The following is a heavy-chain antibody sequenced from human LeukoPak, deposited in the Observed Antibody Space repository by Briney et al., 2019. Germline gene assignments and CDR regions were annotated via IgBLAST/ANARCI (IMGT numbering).Heavy chain of an antibody. J-gene: IGHJ5*02. V-gene: IGHV1-18*01. D-gene: IGHD3-10*01. CDR3: ARRTLLWFGELWKGGRFDP. Sequence: ASVKVSCKASGYTFTSYGISWVRQAPGQGLEWMGWISAYNGNTNYAQKLQGRVTMTTDTSTSTAYMELRSLRSDDTAVYYCARRTLLWFGELWKGGRFDPWGQGTLVTVSS. CDR1: GYTFTSYG. CDR2: ISAYNGNT.